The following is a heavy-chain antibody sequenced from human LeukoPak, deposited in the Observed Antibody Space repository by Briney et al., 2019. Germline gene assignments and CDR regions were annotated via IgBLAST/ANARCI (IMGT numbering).Heavy chain of an antibody. J-gene: IGHJ4*02. CDR1: GGSIFSYY. CDR2: IYYSGST. V-gene: IGHV4-59*08. D-gene: IGHD2-21*01. CDR3: ARHLNNCGDDCYIFDY. Sequence: SETLSLTCTVSGGSIFSYYWSWIRQPPGKGLEWMGYIYYSGSTNYNPSPKSRVTISVDTSKNQFSLRVSSVTAADTAVYYCARHLNNCGDDCYIFDYWGQGTLVTVSS.